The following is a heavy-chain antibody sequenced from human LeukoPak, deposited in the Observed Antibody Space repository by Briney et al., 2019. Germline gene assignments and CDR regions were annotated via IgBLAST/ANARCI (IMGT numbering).Heavy chain of an antibody. CDR1: GFTFSSYS. CDR3: ARSTRRQNDAFDI. J-gene: IGHJ3*02. Sequence: PGGSLRLSCAASGFTFSSYSVNWVRQAPGKGLEWVSSIGERSSYIYYADSMKGRFTISRDNAKNSLYLQMNSLRAEDTAVYYCARSTRRQNDAFDIGGQGTVVTVSS. V-gene: IGHV3-21*01. CDR2: IGERSSYI.